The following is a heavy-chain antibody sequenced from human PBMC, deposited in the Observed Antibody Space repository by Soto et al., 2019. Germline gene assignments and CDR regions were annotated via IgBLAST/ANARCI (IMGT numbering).Heavy chain of an antibody. CDR2: IYYSGST. CDR1: GGSISSYY. Sequence: SETLSLTCTVSGGSISSYYWSWIRQPPGKGLEWIGYIYYSGSTNYNPSLKSRVTISVDTSKNQFSLKLSSVTAADTAVYYCARQGYPTRDFDYWGQGTLVTVSS. J-gene: IGHJ4*02. CDR3: ARQGYPTRDFDY. D-gene: IGHD5-12*01. V-gene: IGHV4-59*08.